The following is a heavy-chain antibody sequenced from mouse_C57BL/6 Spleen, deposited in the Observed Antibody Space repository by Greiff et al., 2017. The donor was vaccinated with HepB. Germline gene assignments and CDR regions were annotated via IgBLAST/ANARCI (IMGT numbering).Heavy chain of an antibody. CDR3: ARETGGWYFDV. J-gene: IGHJ1*03. D-gene: IGHD4-1*01. V-gene: IGHV3-6*01. CDR2: ISYDGSN. CDR1: GYSITSGYY. Sequence: VQLKESGPGLVKPSQSLSLTCSVTGYSITSGYYWNWIRQFPGNKLEWMGYISYDGSNNYNPSLKNRISITRDTSKNQFFLKLNSVTTEDTATYYCARETGGWYFDVWGTGTTVTVSS.